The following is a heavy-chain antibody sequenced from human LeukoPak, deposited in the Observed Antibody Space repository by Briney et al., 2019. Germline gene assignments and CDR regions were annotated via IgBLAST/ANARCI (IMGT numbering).Heavy chain of an antibody. V-gene: IGHV3-49*03. D-gene: IGHD6-6*01. J-gene: IGHJ3*01. CDR2: IRSKAYGGTT. CDR3: TTAGLVVDAFDV. CDR1: GFTFGDYA. Sequence: GGSLRLSCTASGFTFGDYAMSWFRQAPGKGLEWVGFIRSKAYGGTTEYAASVKGRFTISRDDSKNTLSLQMNSLKTEDTAVYYCTTAGLVVDAFDVWGQGTLVTVSS.